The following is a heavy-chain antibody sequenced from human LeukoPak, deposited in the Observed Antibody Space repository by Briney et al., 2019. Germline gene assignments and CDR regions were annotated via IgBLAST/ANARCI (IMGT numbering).Heavy chain of an antibody. J-gene: IGHJ3*02. CDR1: GFTFSDYY. Sequence: PGGSLRLSCAASGFTFSDYYMSWIRQAPGKGLEWVSYISSSSSYTNYADSVKGRFTISRDNAKNSLYLQMNSLRAEDTAVYYCARSGRDYGDYFGPTLDAFDIWGQGTMVTVSS. CDR3: ARSGRDYGDYFGPTLDAFDI. V-gene: IGHV3-11*06. D-gene: IGHD4-17*01. CDR2: ISSSSSYT.